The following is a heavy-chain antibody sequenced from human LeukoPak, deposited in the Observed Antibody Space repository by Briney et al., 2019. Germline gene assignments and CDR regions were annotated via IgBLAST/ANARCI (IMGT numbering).Heavy chain of an antibody. J-gene: IGHJ4*02. CDR2: IWYDGSNK. V-gene: IGHV3-33*06. D-gene: IGHD4-17*01. Sequence: PGRSLRLSCAASGFTFSSYGMHWVRQAPGKGLEWVTVIWYDGSNKYYADSVKGRFTISRDNSKNTLYLQMNSLRAEDTAVYYCAKDRVVPEYGDYVGSLDYWGQGTLVTVSS. CDR3: AKDRVVPEYGDYVGSLDY. CDR1: GFTFSSYG.